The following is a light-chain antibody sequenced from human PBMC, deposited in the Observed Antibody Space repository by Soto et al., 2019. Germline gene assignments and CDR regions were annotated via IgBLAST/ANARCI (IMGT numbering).Light chain of an antibody. CDR1: QGISSY. CDR2: AAS. Sequence: DIQLTQSPSFLSASVGDRVTITCRASQGISSYLAWYQQKPGKAPKLLIYAASTLQSGVPSRFSGSGSGTEFTLTSSSLQPEDVATYYCQQLNSYPTFGGGTKVEIK. V-gene: IGKV1-9*01. CDR3: QQLNSYPT. J-gene: IGKJ4*01.